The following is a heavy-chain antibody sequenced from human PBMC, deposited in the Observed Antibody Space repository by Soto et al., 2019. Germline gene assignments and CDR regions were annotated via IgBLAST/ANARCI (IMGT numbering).Heavy chain of an antibody. D-gene: IGHD2-15*01. J-gene: IGHJ3*02. CDR2: ISYDGSNK. V-gene: IGHV3-30*03. CDR3: VRDYQYSFDM. Sequence: PGGSLRLSCAASGFTFSSYGMHWVRQAPGKGLEWVAVISYDGSNKYYADSVKGRFTISRDNARKSLYLQMNSLIVDDTAVYYCVRDYQYSFDMWAQGTMVTVSS. CDR1: GFTFSSYG.